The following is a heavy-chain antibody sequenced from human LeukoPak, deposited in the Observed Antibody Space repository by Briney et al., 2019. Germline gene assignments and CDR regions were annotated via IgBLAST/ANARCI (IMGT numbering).Heavy chain of an antibody. CDR2: ISSSGSTI. V-gene: IGHV3-48*03. Sequence: GGSLRLSCAASGFTFSNYEMNWVRQAPGKGLEGVSYISSSGSTIYYADSVKGRFTISRDNSKNTLYLQMNSLRAEDTAVYYCAKRARQLLNWFDPWGQGTLVTVSS. D-gene: IGHD6-6*01. J-gene: IGHJ5*02. CDR1: GFTFSNYE. CDR3: AKRARQLLNWFDP.